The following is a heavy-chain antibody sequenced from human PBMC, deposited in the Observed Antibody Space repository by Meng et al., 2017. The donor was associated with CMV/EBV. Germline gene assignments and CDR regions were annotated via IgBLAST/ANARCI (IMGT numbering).Heavy chain of an antibody. Sequence: GGSLRLSCAASGFTASSNDMSRVRQVPGKGLELVSVVYSDGSTYYAYSVKGRFTISRDNSKNTLYLQMNSLRPEDTAVYYCASTARNNCCCGMDVWGQGTTVTVSS. CDR1: GFTASSND. J-gene: IGHJ6*02. D-gene: IGHD2-21*02. CDR2: VYSDGST. CDR3: ASTARNNCCCGMDV. V-gene: IGHV3-66*02.